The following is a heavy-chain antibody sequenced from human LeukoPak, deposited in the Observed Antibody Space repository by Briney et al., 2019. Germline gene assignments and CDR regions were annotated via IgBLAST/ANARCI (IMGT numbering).Heavy chain of an antibody. CDR1: GGSISSYY. V-gene: IGHV4-59*01. J-gene: IGHJ6*03. CDR2: IYYSGST. CDR3: ARATVGDMTYYYYYYYMDV. D-gene: IGHD3-16*01. Sequence: SETLSLTCTVSGGSISSYYWSWIRQPPGKGLEWIGYIYYSGSTNYNPSLKSRVTISVDTSKNQFSLRLSSVTAADTAVYYCARATVGDMTYYYYYYYMDVWGKGTTVTVSS.